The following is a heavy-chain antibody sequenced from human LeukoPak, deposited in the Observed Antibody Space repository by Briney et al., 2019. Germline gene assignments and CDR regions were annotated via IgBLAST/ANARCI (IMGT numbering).Heavy chain of an antibody. V-gene: IGHV3-23*01. D-gene: IGHD2-21*01. J-gene: IGHJ6*03. CDR2: ISGGGGSI. CDR3: AKDGHIVVRVPYFCYMDV. CDR1: GFTFSSYA. Sequence: GGSLRLSCAASGFTFSSYAMSWVRQAPGNGLEWVSTISGGGGSIYYADSVKGRFTISRDNSKNTLYLQMNSLRAEDTAVYYCAKDGHIVVRVPYFCYMDVWGKGTTVAVSS.